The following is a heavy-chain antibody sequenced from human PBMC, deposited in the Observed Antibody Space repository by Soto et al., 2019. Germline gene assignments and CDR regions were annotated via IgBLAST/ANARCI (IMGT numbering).Heavy chain of an antibody. D-gene: IGHD2-15*01. CDR2: ISYDGSNK. Sequence: QAQLVESGGGVVQPGRSLRLSCAASGFTFSNYAMHWVRQAPGKGLEWVAFISYDGSNKYYADSVKGRFTISRDNSKNPRYLQMNSVTAEDTAGYYCARQIFGMDVSGQGTTVTVSS. J-gene: IGHJ6*02. V-gene: IGHV3-30-3*01. CDR3: ARQIFGMDV. CDR1: GFTFSNYA.